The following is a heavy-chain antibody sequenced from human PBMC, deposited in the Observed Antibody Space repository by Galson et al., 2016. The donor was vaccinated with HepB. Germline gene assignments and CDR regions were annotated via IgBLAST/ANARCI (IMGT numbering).Heavy chain of an antibody. J-gene: IGHJ4*02. CDR1: GFTFRMYS. CDR2: ISGSGRHE. D-gene: IGHD3-3*01. V-gene: IGHV3-30*04. CDR3: AKEDFCSDVGCPAGQ. Sequence: SLRLSCAASGFTFRMYSIRWMRQAPGKGPEWVAVISGSGRHEHYADSVKGRFSISRDNSRNMVHLQMSSLRPDDTAVYYCAKEDFCSDVGCPAGQWGQGRLVTVSS.